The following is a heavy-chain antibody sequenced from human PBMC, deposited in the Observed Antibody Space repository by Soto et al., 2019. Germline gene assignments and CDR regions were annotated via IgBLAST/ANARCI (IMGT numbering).Heavy chain of an antibody. J-gene: IGHJ4*02. V-gene: IGHV3-7*01. CDR2: IKQDGSEK. D-gene: IGHD5-18*01. CDR1: GFSFRSYW. CDR3: AIGHTAMGFDY. Sequence: GRSLRLSCAASGFSFRSYWMSWVRQAPGKELEWVANIKQDGSEKYYVDSVKGRFTISRDNAKNSLYLQMNSLRAEDTAVYYCAIGHTAMGFDYWGQGT.